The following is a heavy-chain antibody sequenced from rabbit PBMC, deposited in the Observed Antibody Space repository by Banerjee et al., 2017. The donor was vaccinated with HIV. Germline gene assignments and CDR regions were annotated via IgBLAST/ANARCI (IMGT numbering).Heavy chain of an antibody. V-gene: IGHV1S40*01. J-gene: IGHJ3*01. CDR1: GFSFSSYYY. CDR2: IYTSSSGST. D-gene: IGHD2-1*01. Sequence: QSLEESGGDLVKPGASLTLTCTASGFSFSSYYYMCWVRQAPGKGLEWIGCIYTSSSGSTYYASWAKGRFTISKTSSTTVTLQMTSLTAADTATYFCARGPYGASDYVALRGQGTLVTVS. CDR3: ARGPYGASDYVAL.